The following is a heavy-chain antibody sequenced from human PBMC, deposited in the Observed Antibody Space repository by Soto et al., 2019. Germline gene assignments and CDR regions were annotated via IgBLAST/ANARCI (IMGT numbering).Heavy chain of an antibody. Sequence: EVQLVESGGGLVQPGRSLRLSCAASGFTFRDHVMHWVLQAPGKGLEWVAGISWNSEKIDYADSIRGRFTISRDNAKNSLYLQMSRLRVDDTAFYYCTKNMGTTGTTWTDYWGQGTLVTVSS. CDR1: GFTFRDHV. CDR2: ISWNSEKI. J-gene: IGHJ4*02. V-gene: IGHV3-9*01. CDR3: TKNMGTTGTTWTDY. D-gene: IGHD1-1*01.